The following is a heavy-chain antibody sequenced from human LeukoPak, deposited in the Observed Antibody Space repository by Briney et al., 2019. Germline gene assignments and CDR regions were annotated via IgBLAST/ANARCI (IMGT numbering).Heavy chain of an antibody. V-gene: IGHV1-18*04. CDR2: ISAYNGNT. J-gene: IGHJ6*04. CDR1: GYTFTSYG. D-gene: IGHD3-16*02. CDR3: ARDYSGYYDYVWGSYRPYYYGMDV. Sequence: ASVKVSCKASGYTFTSYGISWVRQAPGQGLEWMGWISAYNGNTNYAQKLQGRVTMTTDTSTSTAYMELRSLRSDDTVVYYCARDYSGYYDYVWGSYRPYYYGMDVWGKGTTVTVSS.